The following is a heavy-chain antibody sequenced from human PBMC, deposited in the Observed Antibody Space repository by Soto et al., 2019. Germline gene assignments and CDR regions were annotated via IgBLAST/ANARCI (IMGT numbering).Heavy chain of an antibody. CDR1: GFTVSSNY. Sequence: VGSLRLSCAASGFTVSSNYMNWVRQAPGKGLEWVSVIYSGGNTYYADSVKGRFTISRDNSKNTLYLQMNSLRAEDTAVYYCASLGYSGYDFAFDIWGQGTMVTVSS. J-gene: IGHJ3*02. CDR3: ASLGYSGYDFAFDI. V-gene: IGHV3-53*01. D-gene: IGHD5-12*01. CDR2: IYSGGNT.